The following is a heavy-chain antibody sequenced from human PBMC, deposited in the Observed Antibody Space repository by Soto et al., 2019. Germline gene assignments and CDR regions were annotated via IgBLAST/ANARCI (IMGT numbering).Heavy chain of an antibody. J-gene: IGHJ1*01. Sequence: QITLKESVPTLVKPTQTLTLTCTFSGLSLSTSRGGVGWVRQPPGKALEWLTFIYWNGDKRYGPSLKSRLTITKDTSKNQVVRAMTTMDPVDTATYYCAHSPPAGIVVGNYFQHWGPGTLVNVSS. CDR1: GLSLSTSRGG. CDR2: IYWNGDK. D-gene: IGHD3-22*01. CDR3: AHSPPAGIVVGNYFQH. V-gene: IGHV2-5*01.